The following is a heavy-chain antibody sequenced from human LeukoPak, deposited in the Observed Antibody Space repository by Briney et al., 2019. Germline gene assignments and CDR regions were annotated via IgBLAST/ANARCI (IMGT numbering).Heavy chain of an antibody. V-gene: IGHV4-61*08. J-gene: IGHJ6*03. CDR2: IYYSGST. CDR1: GGSISSGGYY. Sequence: SETLSLTCTASGGSISSGGYYWSWIRQPPGKGLEWIGDIYYSGSTNYNPSLKSRVTISVDTSKNQFSLKLSSVTAADTAVYYCARNKAPSSKTYYYYYYMDVWGKGTTVTVSS. D-gene: IGHD1-26*01. CDR3: ARNKAPSSKTYYYYYYMDV.